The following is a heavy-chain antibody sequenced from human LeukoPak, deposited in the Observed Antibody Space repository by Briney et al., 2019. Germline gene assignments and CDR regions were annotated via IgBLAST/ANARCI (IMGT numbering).Heavy chain of an antibody. CDR3: ARGLAAAGKLDAFDI. CDR1: GGSISSSNW. V-gene: IGHV4-4*02. J-gene: IGHJ3*02. D-gene: IGHD6-13*01. Sequence: SGTLSLTCAVSGGSISSSNWWSWVRQPPGKGLEWIGEIYHSGSTNYNPSLKSRVTISVDKSKNQFSLKLSSVTAADTAVYYCARGLAAAGKLDAFDIWGQGTMVTVSS. CDR2: IYHSGST.